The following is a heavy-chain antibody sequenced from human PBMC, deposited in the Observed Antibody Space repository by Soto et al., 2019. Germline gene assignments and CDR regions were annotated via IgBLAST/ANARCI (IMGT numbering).Heavy chain of an antibody. V-gene: IGHV1-46*01. CDR1: GYTFTSYY. CDR3: ARGRAPILEPQAPTDY. D-gene: IGHD1-1*01. Sequence: ASVKVSCKASGYTFTSYYMHWVRQAPGQGLEWVGIINPSGGSTSYAQKFQGRVTMTRDTSTSTVYMELSSLRSEDTAVYYCARGRAPILEPQAPTDYWGQRTLVTVSS. CDR2: INPSGGST. J-gene: IGHJ4*02.